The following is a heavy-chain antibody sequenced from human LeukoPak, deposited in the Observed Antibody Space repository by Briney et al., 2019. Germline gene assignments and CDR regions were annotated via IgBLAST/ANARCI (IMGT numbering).Heavy chain of an antibody. Sequence: SETLSLTCTVSGGSISSYYWSWIRQPPGKGLEWIGYIYYSGSTNYNPSLKSRVTISVDTSKNQFSLKLSSVTAADTAVYYCAGSIAVAGTLVIDAFDIWGRGTTVTVSS. CDR3: AGSIAVAGTLVIDAFDI. J-gene: IGHJ3*02. D-gene: IGHD6-19*01. V-gene: IGHV4-59*01. CDR2: IYYSGST. CDR1: GGSISSYY.